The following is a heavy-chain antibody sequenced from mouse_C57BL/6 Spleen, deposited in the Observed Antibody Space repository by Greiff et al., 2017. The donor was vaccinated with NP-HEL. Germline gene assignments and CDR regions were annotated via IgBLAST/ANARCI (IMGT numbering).Heavy chain of an antibody. CDR1: GFTFSSYT. D-gene: IGHD1-1*01. J-gene: IGHJ2*01. V-gene: IGHV5-9*04. CDR2: ISGGGGNT. CDR3: ARQDYGSSFYFDY. Sequence: EVQRVESGGGLVKPGGSLKLSCAASGFTFSSYTMSWVRQTPEKRLEWVATISGGGGNTYYPASVKGRFTISRANAKNTLYLQMSSLRSEDTAVYYCARQDYGSSFYFDYWGKGTTLTVSS.